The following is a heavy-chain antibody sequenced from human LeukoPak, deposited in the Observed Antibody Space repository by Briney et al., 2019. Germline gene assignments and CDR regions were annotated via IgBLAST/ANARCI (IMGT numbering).Heavy chain of an antibody. J-gene: IGHJ6*02. CDR3: ARGLRGRANGMDV. CDR1: GFTFSSYA. D-gene: IGHD3-16*01. Sequence: GTSLRLSCAASGFTFSSYAMSWVRQAPGKGLEWVSAISGSGGSTYYADSVKGRFTISRDNAKNSLYLQMNSLRAEDTAVYYCARGLRGRANGMDVWGQGTTVTVSS. CDR2: ISGSGGST. V-gene: IGHV3-23*01.